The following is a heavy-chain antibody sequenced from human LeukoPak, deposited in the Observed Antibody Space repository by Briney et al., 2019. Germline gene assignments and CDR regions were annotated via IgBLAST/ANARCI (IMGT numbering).Heavy chain of an antibody. V-gene: IGHV1-2*02. CDR2: INPNSGGT. Sequence: ASVKVSCKASGYTFTGYYMHWVRQAPGQGLEWMGWINPNSGGTNYVQKFQGRVTMTRDTSISTAYMELSRLRSDDTAVYYCAREDVAYYDFWSGYYTSYYYYGMDVWGQGTTVTVSS. J-gene: IGHJ6*02. CDR3: AREDVAYYDFWSGYYTSYYYYGMDV. D-gene: IGHD3-3*01. CDR1: GYTFTGYY.